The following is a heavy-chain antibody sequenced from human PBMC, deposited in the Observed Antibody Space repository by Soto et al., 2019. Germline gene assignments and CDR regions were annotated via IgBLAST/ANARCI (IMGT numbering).Heavy chain of an antibody. CDR2: LNPDGSST. CDR3: ARDLGWNQDY. CDR1: GFTFSSYW. D-gene: IGHD1-1*01. J-gene: IGHJ4*02. Sequence: PGGSLRLSCAASGFTFSSYWMHWVRQAPGKGLVWVSRLNPDGSSTSYADSVKGRFTIPRDNAKNTLYLQMNSLRAEDTAVYYCARDLGWNQDYWGQGTLVTVSS. V-gene: IGHV3-74*01.